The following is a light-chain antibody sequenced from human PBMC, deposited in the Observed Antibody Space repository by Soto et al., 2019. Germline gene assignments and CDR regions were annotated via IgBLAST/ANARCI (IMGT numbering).Light chain of an antibody. J-gene: IGKJ1*01. V-gene: IGKV1-27*01. CDR2: AAS. Sequence: DIQMTQSXSSLSASVGDRVTITCRASQGISNYLAWYQQKPGKVPKLLIYAASTLQSGVPSRXXXXXXXXXXXXXXXXXQPEDVAXXYCXKYNXXPWTFGQGTKVE. CDR3: XKYNXXPWT. CDR1: QGISNY.